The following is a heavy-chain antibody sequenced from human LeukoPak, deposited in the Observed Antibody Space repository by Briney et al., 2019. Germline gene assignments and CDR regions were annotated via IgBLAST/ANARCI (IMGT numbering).Heavy chain of an antibody. CDR2: ISSSSSYI. CDR3: ARSGYSSGWYFEWFDP. CDR1: GFTFSSYS. Sequence: GGSLRLSCAASGFTFSSYSMNWVRQAPGKGLEWVSSISSSSSYIYYADSVKGRFTIPRDNAKNSLYLQMNSLRAEDTAVYYCARSGYSSGWYFEWFDPWGQGTLVTVSS. J-gene: IGHJ5*02. V-gene: IGHV3-21*01. D-gene: IGHD6-19*01.